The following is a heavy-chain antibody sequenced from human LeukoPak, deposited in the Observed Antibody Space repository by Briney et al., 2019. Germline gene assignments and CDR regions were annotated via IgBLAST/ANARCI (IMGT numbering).Heavy chain of an antibody. Sequence: GSLRLSCAASGFTVSSYYWSWIRQPPGKGLEWIGYIYYSGSTNYNPSLKSRVTISVDTSKNQFSLKLSSVTAADTAVYYCARDRSGVVVVPAAYYFDYWGQGTLVTVSS. D-gene: IGHD2-2*01. J-gene: IGHJ4*02. CDR3: ARDRSGVVVVPAAYYFDY. V-gene: IGHV4-59*02. CDR2: IYYSGST. CDR1: GFTVSSYY.